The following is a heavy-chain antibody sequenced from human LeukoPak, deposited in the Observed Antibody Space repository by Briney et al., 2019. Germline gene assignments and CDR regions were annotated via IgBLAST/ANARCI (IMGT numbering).Heavy chain of an antibody. CDR3: ARGGYSSSWLDY. CDR2: IVGSSSTI. D-gene: IGHD6-13*01. CDR1: GFSFSTYS. Sequence: GGSLRLSCAASGFSFSTYSMNWVRQAPGKGLEWVSYIVGSSSTIYYADSVKGRFTISRDNAKNSLYLQMNSLRAEDTAVFYCARGGYSSSWLDYWGQGTLVTVSS. J-gene: IGHJ4*02. V-gene: IGHV3-48*04.